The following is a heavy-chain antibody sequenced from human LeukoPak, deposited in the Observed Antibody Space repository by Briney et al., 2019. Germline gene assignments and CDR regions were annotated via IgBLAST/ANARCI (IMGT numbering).Heavy chain of an antibody. Sequence: GGSLRLSCAASGFTFSSYTMNWVRQAPGKGLEWVSSISSTSSYIYYADSVKGRFTISRDNAKNLLYLQMNSLRAEVTAVYYCAREGFPAAYDYWGQGTLVTVSS. V-gene: IGHV3-21*01. CDR1: GFTFSSYT. CDR3: AREGFPAAYDY. D-gene: IGHD2-15*01. CDR2: ISSTSSYI. J-gene: IGHJ4*02.